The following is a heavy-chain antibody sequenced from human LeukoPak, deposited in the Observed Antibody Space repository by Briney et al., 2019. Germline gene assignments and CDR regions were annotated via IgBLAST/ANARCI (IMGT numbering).Heavy chain of an antibody. V-gene: IGHV1-18*01. D-gene: IGHD5-18*01. J-gene: IGHJ4*02. CDR3: ARGRGYSYGSPLDY. CDR2: ISGYNGNT. Sequence: ASVKVSCKASGYTFTTYGIGWVRQAPGQGLEWMGWISGYNGNTNYAQKFQGRVTMTTDTSTSTAYMELRSLRSDDTAAYYCARGRGYSYGSPLDYWGQGSLVTVSS. CDR1: GYTFTTYG.